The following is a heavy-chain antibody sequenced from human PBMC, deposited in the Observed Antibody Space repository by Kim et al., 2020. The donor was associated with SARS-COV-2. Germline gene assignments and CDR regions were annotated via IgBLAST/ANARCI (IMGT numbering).Heavy chain of an antibody. J-gene: IGHJ3*01. CDR2: INTNTGNP. Sequence: ASVKVSCKASGYTLTSYAMNWVRQAPGQGLEWMGWINTNTGNPTYAQGFTGRFVFSLDTSVRTAYLQISSLKAEDTAVYYWARGPFDTIFGVVISMDAFDVWGQVTMVTVSS. CDR1: GYTLTSYA. V-gene: IGHV7-4-1*02. D-gene: IGHD3-3*01. CDR3: ARGPFDTIFGVVISMDAFDV.